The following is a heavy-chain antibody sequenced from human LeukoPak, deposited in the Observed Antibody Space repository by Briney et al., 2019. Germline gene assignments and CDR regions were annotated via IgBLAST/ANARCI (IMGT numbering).Heavy chain of an antibody. CDR3: ARDALVVSQPYYYYYMDV. J-gene: IGHJ6*03. D-gene: IGHD2-21*01. CDR1: GGSFSGYY. CDR2: INHSGST. V-gene: IGHV4-34*01. Sequence: PSETLSLTCAVYGGSFSGYYWSWIRQPPGKGLEWIGEINHSGSTNYNPSLKSRVTISVDTSKNQFSLKLSSVTAADTAVYYCARDALVVSQPYYYYYMDVWGKGTTVTISS.